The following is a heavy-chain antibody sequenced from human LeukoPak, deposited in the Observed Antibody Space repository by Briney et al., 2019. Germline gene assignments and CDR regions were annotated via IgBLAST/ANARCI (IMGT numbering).Heavy chain of an antibody. CDR2: ISSSGSTI. V-gene: IGHV3-11*04. D-gene: IGHD3-10*01. J-gene: IGHJ3*02. CDR3: ARRGITMVRGAKRDAFDI. CDR1: GFTFSDYY. Sequence: GGSLRLSCAASGFTFSDYYMSWIRQAPGKGLECVSYISSSGSTIYYADSVKGRFTISRDNAKNSLYLQMNSLRAEDTAVYYCARRGITMVRGAKRDAFDIWGQGTMVTVSS.